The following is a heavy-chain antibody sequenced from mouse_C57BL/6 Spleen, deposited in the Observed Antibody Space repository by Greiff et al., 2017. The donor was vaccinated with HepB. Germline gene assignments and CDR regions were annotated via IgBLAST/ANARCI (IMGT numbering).Heavy chain of an antibody. V-gene: IGHV1-4*01. Sequence: VQLQQSGAELARPGASVKMSCKASGYTFTSYTMHWVKQRPGQGLEWIGYINTSSGYTKYNQKFKDKATLTADKSSSTAYMQLSSLTSEDSAVYYCARGGLRWYFDVWGTGTTVTVSS. D-gene: IGHD2-4*01. CDR2: INTSSGYT. CDR1: GYTFTSYT. CDR3: ARGGLRWYFDV. J-gene: IGHJ1*03.